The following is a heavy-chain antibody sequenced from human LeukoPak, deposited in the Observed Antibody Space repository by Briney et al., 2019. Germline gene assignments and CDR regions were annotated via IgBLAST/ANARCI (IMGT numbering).Heavy chain of an antibody. CDR1: GYTFTDYY. CDR3: ATDLSHSGGYHNNWFDP. CDR2: VDPEDGET. Sequence: ASVKISCKVSGYTFTDYYMHWVQQAPGKGLEWMGLVDPEDGETIYAEKFQGRVTITADTSTDTAYMELSSLRSEDTAVYYCATDLSHSGGYHNNWFDPWGQGTLVTVSS. V-gene: IGHV1-69-2*01. D-gene: IGHD3-22*01. J-gene: IGHJ5*02.